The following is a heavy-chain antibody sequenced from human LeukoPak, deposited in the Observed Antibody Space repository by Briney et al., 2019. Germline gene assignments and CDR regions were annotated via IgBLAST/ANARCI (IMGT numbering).Heavy chain of an antibody. CDR3: ARVRVDSSGYYYLDY. Sequence: ASVKVSCKASGYTFTSYYMNWVRQAPGQGLEWMGWMNPNSGNTGYAQKFQGRVTMTRNTSISTAYMELSSLRSEDTAVYYCARVRVDSSGYYYLDYWGQGTLVTVSS. V-gene: IGHV1-8*02. J-gene: IGHJ4*02. CDR2: MNPNSGNT. CDR1: GYTFTSYY. D-gene: IGHD3-22*01.